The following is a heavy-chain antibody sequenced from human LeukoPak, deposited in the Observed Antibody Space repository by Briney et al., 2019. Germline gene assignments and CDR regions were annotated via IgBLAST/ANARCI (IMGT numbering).Heavy chain of an antibody. J-gene: IGHJ4*02. CDR3: ARVRAMITFGGVIDHFDY. CDR2: MNPNSGST. Sequence: LGASVKVSCKASGYTFTSYDINWVRQATGQGLEWMGWMNPNSGSTGYAQKFQGRVTMTRNTSISTAYMELSSLRSEDTAVYYCARVRAMITFGGVIDHFDYWGQGTLVTVSS. V-gene: IGHV1-8*01. CDR1: GYTFTSYD. D-gene: IGHD3-16*02.